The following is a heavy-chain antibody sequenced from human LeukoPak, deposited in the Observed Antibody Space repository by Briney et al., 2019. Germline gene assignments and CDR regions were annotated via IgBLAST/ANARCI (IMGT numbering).Heavy chain of an antibody. D-gene: IGHD2-15*01. J-gene: IGHJ4*02. CDR2: IYPGDSDT. CDR3: ARTLGYCSGGSCYDFDY. V-gene: IGHV5-51*01. CDR1: GYSFTSYW. Sequence: GESLQISCKGSGYSFTSYWIGWVRQMPGKGLEWMGIIYPGDSDTTYSPSFQGQVTISADKSISTAYLQWSSLKASDTAMYYCARTLGYCSGGSCYDFDYWGQGTLVTVSS.